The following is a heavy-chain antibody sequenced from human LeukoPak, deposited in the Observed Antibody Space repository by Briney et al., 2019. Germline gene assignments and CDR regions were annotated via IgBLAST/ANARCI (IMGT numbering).Heavy chain of an antibody. V-gene: IGHV3-23*01. Sequence: GGSLRLSCAASGFTFSSYAMSWVRQAPGNGLEWVSAISGSGGSTYYADSVKGRFTISRDNSKNTLYLQMNSLRAEDTAVYYCAKDSSRGYSYGTGGDYWGQGTLVTVSS. CDR1: GFTFSSYA. D-gene: IGHD5-18*01. J-gene: IGHJ4*02. CDR2: ISGSGGST. CDR3: AKDSSRGYSYGTGGDY.